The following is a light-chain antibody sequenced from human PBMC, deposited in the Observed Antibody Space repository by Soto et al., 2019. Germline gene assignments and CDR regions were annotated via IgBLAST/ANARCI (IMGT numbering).Light chain of an antibody. CDR3: SSYTSSSTLV. CDR1: SSDVGGYNY. V-gene: IGLV2-14*01. J-gene: IGLJ3*02. CDR2: DVS. Sequence: QSALTQPASVSGSPGQSITISCTGTSSDVGGYNYVSLYQQHPGKAPKLMIYDVSNRPSGVSNRFSGSKSGNTASLTISGLQAEDEADYYCSSYTSSSTLVIGGGTKVTVL.